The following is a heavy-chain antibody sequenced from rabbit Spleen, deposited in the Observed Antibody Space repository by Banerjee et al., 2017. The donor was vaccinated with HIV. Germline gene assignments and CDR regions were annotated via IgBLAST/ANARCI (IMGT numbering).Heavy chain of an antibody. J-gene: IGHJ4*02. D-gene: IGHD1-1*01. CDR1: GFSFSSNW. V-gene: IGHV1S40*01. Sequence: QSLEESGGGLVKPGGTLTLTCTVSGFSFSSNWICWVRQAPGKGLELIAWIYTRDGSTYYASWVNGRFTISKTSSTTVTLQMTSLTVADTATYFCARDLPEIVGWNFGFWGPGTLVTVS. CDR3: ARDLPEIVGWNFGF. CDR2: IYTRDGST.